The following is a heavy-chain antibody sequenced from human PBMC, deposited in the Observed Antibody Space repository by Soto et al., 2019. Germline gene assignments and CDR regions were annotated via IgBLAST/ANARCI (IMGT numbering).Heavy chain of an antibody. CDR3: ARGVTVFGLVSRFWFDP. V-gene: IGHV1-18*01. D-gene: IGHD3-3*01. CDR2: ISAYNGNT. CDR1: GYTFTSYG. Sequence: GASVKVSCKASGYTFTSYGISWVRQAPGQGLEWMGWISAYNGNTNYAQKLQGRVTMTTDTSRNQFSLRLNSLTAADRAVYFCARGVTVFGLVSRFWFDPWGQGTVVTVSS. J-gene: IGHJ5*02.